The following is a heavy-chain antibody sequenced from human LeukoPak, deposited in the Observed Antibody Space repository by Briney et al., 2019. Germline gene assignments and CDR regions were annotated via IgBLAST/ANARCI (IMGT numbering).Heavy chain of an antibody. J-gene: IGHJ5*02. V-gene: IGHV4-59*08. CDR3: AKGGSWFDP. Sequence: SETPSLTCTVSGGSISSYYWTWIRQPPGKGLEWIGYISYSGSTNYNPSLKSRVTISVDTSKNQVSLKLSSVTAADTAVYYCAKGGSWFDPWGQGTLVTVSS. CDR2: ISYSGST. D-gene: IGHD3-16*01. CDR1: GGSISSYY.